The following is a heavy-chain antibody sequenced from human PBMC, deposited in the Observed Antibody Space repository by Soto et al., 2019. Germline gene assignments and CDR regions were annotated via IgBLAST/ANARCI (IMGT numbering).Heavy chain of an antibody. V-gene: IGHV1-2*02. Sequence: ASVKVSCKTSGYIFTDHLIHWVRQSPGQGLQWVGWVHPDSGGTNVAQAFQDRVTMTADTSITTAYMDLARLRPDDTAVYYCAKPLSPFSSSYIDYWAQGTLVTVSS. CDR3: AKPLSPFSSSYIDY. CDR1: GYIFTDHL. CDR2: VHPDSGGT. J-gene: IGHJ4*02. D-gene: IGHD3-22*01.